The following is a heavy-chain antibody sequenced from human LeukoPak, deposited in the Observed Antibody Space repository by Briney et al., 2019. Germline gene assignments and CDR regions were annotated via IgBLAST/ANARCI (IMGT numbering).Heavy chain of an antibody. D-gene: IGHD4-17*01. J-gene: IGHJ6*03. Sequence: GGSLRLSCVASGLTVSSNYMTWVRQAPGKGLEWVSIIYSAGTTYYADSVKDRFTISRDSSKNTVSLQMNNLRAEDTAVYYCARDFKSRSTVTTSGYYYYMDVWGKGTTVTVSS. V-gene: IGHV3-53*01. CDR2: IYSAGTT. CDR3: ARDFKSRSTVTTSGYYYYMDV. CDR1: GLTVSSNY.